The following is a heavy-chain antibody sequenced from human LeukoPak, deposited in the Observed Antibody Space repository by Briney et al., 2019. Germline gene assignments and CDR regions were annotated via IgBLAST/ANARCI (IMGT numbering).Heavy chain of an antibody. J-gene: IGHJ3*02. D-gene: IGHD3-3*01. CDR1: GGSINTGDYY. CDR2: IYYSGTT. CDR3: ARSYYDFWSGYYTGIDAFDI. Sequence: SETLSLTCTVSGGSINTGDYYWSWIRQPPGKGLEWIGHIYYSGTTFYNPSLKSRVIISVDTSKNQFSLKLSSVTAADTAVYYCARSYYDFWSGYYTGIDAFDIWGQGTMVTVSS. V-gene: IGHV4-30-4*02.